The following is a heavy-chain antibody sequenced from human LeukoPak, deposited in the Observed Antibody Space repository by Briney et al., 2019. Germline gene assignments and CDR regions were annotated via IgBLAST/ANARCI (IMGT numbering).Heavy chain of an antibody. D-gene: IGHD3-16*02. CDR1: GGSMSTYY. Sequence: SETLSLTCTVSGGSMSTYYWSWIRQPPGKGLEWIGYIYDNGYTHYNPSLKSRVSISLDTSKSQFSLNLSSVTAADTAMYYCARRAFGGVIAANWFDPWGQGTLVTVSS. V-gene: IGHV4-59*08. J-gene: IGHJ5*02. CDR3: ARRAFGGVIAANWFDP. CDR2: IYDNGYT.